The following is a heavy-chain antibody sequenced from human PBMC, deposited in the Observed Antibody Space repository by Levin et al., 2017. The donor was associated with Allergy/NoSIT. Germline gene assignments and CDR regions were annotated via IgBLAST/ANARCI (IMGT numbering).Heavy chain of an antibody. Sequence: GESLKISCAASGFTFSSYAMSWVRQAPGKGLEWVSAISGSGGSTYYADSVKGRFTISRDNSKNTLYLQMNSLRAEDTAVYYCAKDRYSSSWYGLFDYWGQGTLVTVSS. CDR1: GFTFSSYA. D-gene: IGHD6-13*01. CDR3: AKDRYSSSWYGLFDY. J-gene: IGHJ4*02. CDR2: ISGSGGST. V-gene: IGHV3-23*01.